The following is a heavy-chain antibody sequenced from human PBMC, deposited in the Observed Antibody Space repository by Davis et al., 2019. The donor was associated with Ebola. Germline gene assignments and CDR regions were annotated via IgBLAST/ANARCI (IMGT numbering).Heavy chain of an antibody. J-gene: IGHJ4*02. V-gene: IGHV3-21*01. Sequence: PGGSLRLSCAASGFTFSSYSMNWVRQAPGKGLEWVSPISSSSSYIYYADSVKGRFIISRDNAKNSLYLQMNSLRAEDTAVYYCARDHSGYYYNYFDYWGQGTLVTVSS. CDR3: ARDHSGYYYNYFDY. CDR2: ISSSSSYI. CDR1: GFTFSSYS. D-gene: IGHD3-22*01.